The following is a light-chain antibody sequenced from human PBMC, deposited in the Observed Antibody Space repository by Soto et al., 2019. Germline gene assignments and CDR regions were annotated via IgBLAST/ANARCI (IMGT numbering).Light chain of an antibody. J-gene: IGKJ3*01. CDR2: DAS. Sequence: DIQMTQSPSSLSASVEDRVTITCQASQDISNCLNWYQQKLGKAPKVLIYDASSLETGVPSRFSGSGSGTDFTFTISSLQPEDIATYYCQQYDNLPPGEFTFGPGTKVDIK. CDR3: QQYDNLPPGEFT. CDR1: QDISNC. V-gene: IGKV1-33*01.